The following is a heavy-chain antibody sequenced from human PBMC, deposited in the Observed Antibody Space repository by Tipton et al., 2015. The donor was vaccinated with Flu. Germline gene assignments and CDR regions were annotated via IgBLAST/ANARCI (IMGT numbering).Heavy chain of an antibody. J-gene: IGHJ4*02. CDR2: IKAGGDAT. Sequence: CAASGFTFSSYIMTWVRQAPGEGPEWVATIKAGGDATYYADSVKNRFTISRDNSKNTLHLQMDSLRADDSAVYYCAKDHLSSGWPTFDYWGQGTLVTVSS. D-gene: IGHD6-19*01. V-gene: IGHV3-23*01. CDR1: GFTFSSYI. CDR3: AKDHLSSGWPTFDY.